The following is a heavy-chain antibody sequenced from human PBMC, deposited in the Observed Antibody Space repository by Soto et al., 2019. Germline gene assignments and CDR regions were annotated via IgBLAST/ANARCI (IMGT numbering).Heavy chain of an antibody. CDR2: ISYDGNHK. Sequence: QVQLVESGGGVVQPGRSLRLSCVASGFSFSSHAMHWVRQAPGKGLEWLAFISYDGNHKGYADSVKGRFTISRDNSKSTLFLQLNSLRAEDTAVYYCVAEYGTKEFGKWGQGTMVTVSS. CDR1: GFSFSSHA. V-gene: IGHV3-30-3*01. CDR3: VAEYGTKEFGK. D-gene: IGHD2-15*01. J-gene: IGHJ3*01.